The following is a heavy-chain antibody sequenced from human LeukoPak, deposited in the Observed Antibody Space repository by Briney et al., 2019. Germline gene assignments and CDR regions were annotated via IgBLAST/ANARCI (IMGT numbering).Heavy chain of an antibody. CDR2: ITGSGGST. D-gene: IGHD2-15*01. CDR1: GFTFSSYA. V-gene: IGHV3-23*01. Sequence: GGSLRLSCAASGFTFSSYAMSWVRQAPGKGLEWVSVITGSGGSTYHADSVKGRFTLSRNNSKNTLYLQMNSLRAEETAVYYCATDPLLDYWGQGTLVTVSS. J-gene: IGHJ4*02. CDR3: ATDPLLDY.